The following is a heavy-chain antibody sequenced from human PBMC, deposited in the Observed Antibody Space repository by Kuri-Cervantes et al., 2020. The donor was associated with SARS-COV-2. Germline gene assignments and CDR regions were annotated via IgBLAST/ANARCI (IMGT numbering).Heavy chain of an antibody. CDR1: GFSLSRYT. J-gene: IGHJ3*02. Sequence: GDSLKISCAASGFSLSRYTMNWVRQAPGKALEWVSSISGGGSYIYYADSVKGRCTISKESGENSLYLHVNSLRGDDTAVYYCAREGLQNGLDAFDIWGQGTMVTVSS. CDR3: AREGLQNGLDAFDI. D-gene: IGHD2-8*01. CDR2: ISGGGSYI. V-gene: IGHV3-21*01.